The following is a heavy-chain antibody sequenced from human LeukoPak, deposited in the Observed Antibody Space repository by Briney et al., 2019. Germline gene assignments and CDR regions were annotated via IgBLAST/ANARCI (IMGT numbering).Heavy chain of an antibody. D-gene: IGHD3-16*01. V-gene: IGHV1-46*01. Sequence: ASVKVSCKASGYSFTSCYMHWVRQAPGQGREWMGFINPSGSSAAYAQKFQGRATITADKSTSTAYMELSSLRSEDTAVYYCAREATPEGLGYYYYYMDVWGKGTTVTVSS. J-gene: IGHJ6*03. CDR3: AREATPEGLGYYYYYMDV. CDR1: GYSFTSCY. CDR2: INPSGSSA.